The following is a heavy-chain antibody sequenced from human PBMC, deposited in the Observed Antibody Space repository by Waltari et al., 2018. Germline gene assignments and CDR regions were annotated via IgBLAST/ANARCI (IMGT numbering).Heavy chain of an antibody. CDR3: ARVSSGWYFDY. J-gene: IGHJ4*02. CDR2: IYSGGRT. V-gene: IGHV3-53*02. Sequence: EVQLVETGGGLIQPGGSLRLSCAASGFTVSSKYMSWVRQAPGKGREWVSVIYSGGRTYDADSGKGRFTISRDNSKNTLYLQMNSLRAEDTAVYYCARVSSGWYFDYWGQGTLVTVSS. D-gene: IGHD6-19*01. CDR1: GFTVSSKY.